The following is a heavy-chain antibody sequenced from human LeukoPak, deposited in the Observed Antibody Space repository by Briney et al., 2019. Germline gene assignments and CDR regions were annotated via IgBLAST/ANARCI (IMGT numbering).Heavy chain of an antibody. CDR3: ARVSSSWYYFDY. Sequence: PSETLSLTCTVSGGSFSSYYWSWVRQPPGKGLEWIGYIYYSGSTNYNPSLKSRVTVSVDTSKNQFSLKLSFVTAADTAVYYCARVSSSWYYFDYWGQGTLVTVS. CDR1: GGSFSSYY. V-gene: IGHV4-59*01. J-gene: IGHJ4*02. D-gene: IGHD6-13*01. CDR2: IYYSGST.